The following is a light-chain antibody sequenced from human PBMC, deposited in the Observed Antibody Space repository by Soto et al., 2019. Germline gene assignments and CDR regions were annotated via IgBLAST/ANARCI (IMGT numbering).Light chain of an antibody. CDR3: SSYAGGNNLI. V-gene: IGLV2-8*01. J-gene: IGLJ2*01. CDR2: EVT. CDR1: SSDVGGYDY. Sequence: QSVLTQAPSASGSPGQSVTISCTGTSSDVGGYDYVSWYQQHPGKAPKLLIYEVTKRPSGVPDRFSGSKSGNTASLTVSGLQAEDEADYYCSSYAGGNNLIFGGGTKLTVL.